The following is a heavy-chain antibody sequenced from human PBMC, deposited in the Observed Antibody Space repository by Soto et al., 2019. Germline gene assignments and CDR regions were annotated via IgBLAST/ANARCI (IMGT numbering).Heavy chain of an antibody. D-gene: IGHD2-2*01. CDR1: GFTFSSYA. V-gene: IGHV3-23*01. CDR2: ISGSGGST. J-gene: IGHJ4*02. Sequence: PGGSLRLSCAASGFTFSSYAMSWVRQAPGKGLEWVSAISGSGGSTYYADSVKGRFTISRDNSKNTLYLQMNSLRAEDTAVYYCAKEAEKSLNPASLYYLDYWGQGTLVTVSS. CDR3: AKEAEKSLNPASLYYLDY.